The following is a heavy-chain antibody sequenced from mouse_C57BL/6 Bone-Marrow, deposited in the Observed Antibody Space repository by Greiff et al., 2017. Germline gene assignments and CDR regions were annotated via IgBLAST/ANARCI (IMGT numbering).Heavy chain of an antibody. J-gene: IGHJ4*01. CDR3: AKETTVAAHSAIDY. V-gene: IGHV1-9*01. Sequence: VQLQQPGAELMKPGASVKLSCKATGYTFTGYWLEWVKPRPGHGLEWIGEILPGGGSTNYNEKFKGKAPFTADTSSNTAYMQLSSLTTEDSAIYYCAKETTVAAHSAIDYWGQGTTGTVSS. CDR1: GYTFTGYW. D-gene: IGHD1-1*01. CDR2: ILPGGGST.